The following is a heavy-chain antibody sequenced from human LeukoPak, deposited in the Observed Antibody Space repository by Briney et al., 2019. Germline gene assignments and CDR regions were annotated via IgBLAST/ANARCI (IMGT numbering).Heavy chain of an antibody. V-gene: IGHV1-8*03. J-gene: IGHJ3*02. Sequence: ASVKVSCKASGYTFTSYDINWVRQATGQGLEWMGWMNPNSGNTGYAQKFQGRVTITRNTSISTAYMELSSLRSEDTAVYYCAIRARTFSAFDIWGQGTMVTVSS. D-gene: IGHD1-14*01. CDR2: MNPNSGNT. CDR3: AIRARTFSAFDI. CDR1: GYTFTSYD.